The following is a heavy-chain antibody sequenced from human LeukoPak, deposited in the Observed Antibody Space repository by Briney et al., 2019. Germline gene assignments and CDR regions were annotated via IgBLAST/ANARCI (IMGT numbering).Heavy chain of an antibody. Sequence: SETLSLTCTVSGGSIISDSYYWSWIRQPAGKGLEWIGRTYTTGSTNYNPSLKSRVTISVDTSKNQFSLQLSSVTAADTAVYYCATWARGGPGISGYWGQGTLVTVSS. V-gene: IGHV4-61*02. CDR3: ATWARGGPGISGY. CDR2: TYTTGST. J-gene: IGHJ4*02. D-gene: IGHD3-10*01. CDR1: GGSIISDSYY.